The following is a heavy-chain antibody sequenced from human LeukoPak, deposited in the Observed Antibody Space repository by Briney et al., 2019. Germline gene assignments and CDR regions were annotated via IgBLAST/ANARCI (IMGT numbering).Heavy chain of an antibody. CDR2: IYYGGST. D-gene: IGHD6-13*01. CDR1: GGSISSGDYY. J-gene: IGHJ3*02. V-gene: IGHV4-30-4*08. Sequence: PSETLSLTCTVSGGSISSGDYYWSWIRQPPGKGLEWIGYIYYGGSTYYNPSLKSRVTISVDTSKNQFSLKLSSVTAADTAVYYCASYSSSWYADAFDIWGQGTMVTVSS. CDR3: ASYSSSWYADAFDI.